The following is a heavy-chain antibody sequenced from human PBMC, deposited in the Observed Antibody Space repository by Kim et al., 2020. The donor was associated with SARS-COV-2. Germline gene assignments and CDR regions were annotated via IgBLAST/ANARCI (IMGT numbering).Heavy chain of an antibody. V-gene: IGHV4-59*01. D-gene: IGHD1-20*01. J-gene: IGHJ2*01. CDR2: IYYSGST. CDR3: ARGGVTGKSAYRYFGL. Sequence: SETLSLTCTVSGGSISSYYWSWIRQPPGKGLEWIGYIYYSGSTNYNLSLKSRVTISVDTSKNQFSLKLSSVTAADTAVYYCARGGVTGKSAYRYFGLWGRGTLVTVSS. CDR1: GGSISSYY.